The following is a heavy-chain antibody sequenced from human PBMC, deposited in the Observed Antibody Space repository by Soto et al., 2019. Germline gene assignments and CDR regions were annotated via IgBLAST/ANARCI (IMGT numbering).Heavy chain of an antibody. J-gene: IGHJ4*02. V-gene: IGHV3-33*01. D-gene: IGHD6-19*01. Sequence: QVQLVESGGGVVQPGRSLRLSCAASGFSFSSYGMHWVRQAPGKGLEWVAVIWYDGSNKYYADSVKGRFTISRDNSKNXLYLQMNSLRAEDTAVYYCARTKAEAAKTQYYFDYWGQGTLVTVSS. CDR2: IWYDGSNK. CDR1: GFSFSSYG. CDR3: ARTKAEAAKTQYYFDY.